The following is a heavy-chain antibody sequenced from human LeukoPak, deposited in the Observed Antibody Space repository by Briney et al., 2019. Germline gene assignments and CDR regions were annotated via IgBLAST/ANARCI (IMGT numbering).Heavy chain of an antibody. CDR1: GYDFDNSL. CDR3: ARDGPVPATADAFDI. CDR2: IYPGDSDT. Sequence: GESLMISCKASGYDFDNSLLGCVRQMPGQGVELMGIIYPGDSDTRNSPSYQGQVTISADKSISTVYLQWSSLKASDTAMYYCARDGPVPATADAFDIWGQGTMVTVSS. V-gene: IGHV5-51*01. D-gene: IGHD2-2*01. J-gene: IGHJ3*02.